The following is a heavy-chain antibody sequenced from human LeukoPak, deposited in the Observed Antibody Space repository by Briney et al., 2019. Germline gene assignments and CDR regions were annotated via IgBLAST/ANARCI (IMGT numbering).Heavy chain of an antibody. CDR2: IYNIGST. D-gene: IGHD5-12*01. CDR1: GGSFSRGY. V-gene: IGHV4-59*01. CDR3: ARAPSGYPYYYGVDV. J-gene: IGHJ6*02. Sequence: SETLSLTCAVSGGSFSRGYWSWIRQSPEEGLEWIGHIYNIGSTDHSPSFKSRVAISVDMSRNQYSLKLNSVTAADTAVYYCARAPSGYPYYYGVDVWGQGTTVTVSS.